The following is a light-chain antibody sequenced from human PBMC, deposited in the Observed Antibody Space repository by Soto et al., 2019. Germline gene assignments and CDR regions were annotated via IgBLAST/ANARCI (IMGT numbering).Light chain of an antibody. V-gene: IGKV3-11*01. CDR2: DAS. CDR3: QQRSNWPLT. J-gene: IGKJ3*01. Sequence: EIVLTPSPATLSLPPGERATLSCRASQSVSSYLAWYQQKPGQAPRLLIYDASNRATGIPARFSGSGSGTDFTLTISSLEPEDFAVYYCQQRSNWPLTFGPGTKVDIK. CDR1: QSVSSY.